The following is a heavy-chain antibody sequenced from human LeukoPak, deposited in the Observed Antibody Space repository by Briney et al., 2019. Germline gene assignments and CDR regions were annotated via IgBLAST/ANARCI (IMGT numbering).Heavy chain of an antibody. Sequence: SETLSLTCTVSGGSVSSGSYYWSWNRQPPGKGLEWIGYIYYSGSTNYNPSLKSRVTISVDTSKNQFSLKLSSVTAADTAVYYCARACGGDCYSPWFDPWGQGTLVTVSS. V-gene: IGHV4-61*01. CDR3: ARACGGDCYSPWFDP. CDR2: IYYSGST. J-gene: IGHJ5*02. D-gene: IGHD2-21*02. CDR1: GGSVSSGSYY.